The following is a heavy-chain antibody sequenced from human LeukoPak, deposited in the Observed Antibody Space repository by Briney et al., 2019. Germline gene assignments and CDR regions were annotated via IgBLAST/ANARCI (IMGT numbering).Heavy chain of an antibody. CDR3: ARDEATMIVVGSSFDY. J-gene: IGHJ4*02. D-gene: IGHD3-22*01. CDR1: GYTFTSYY. Sequence: GASVKVSCKASGYTFTSYYMHWVRRAPGQGLEWMGIINPSGGSTSYAQKFQGRVTMTRDTSTSTVYMELSSLRSEDTAVYYCARDEATMIVVGSSFDYWGQGTLVTVSS. CDR2: INPSGGST. V-gene: IGHV1-46*01.